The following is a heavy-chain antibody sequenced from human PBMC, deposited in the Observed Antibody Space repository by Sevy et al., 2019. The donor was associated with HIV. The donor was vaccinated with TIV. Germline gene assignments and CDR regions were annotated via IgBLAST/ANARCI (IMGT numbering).Heavy chain of an antibody. J-gene: IGHJ4*02. CDR1: GGSMTSLY. CDR2: IYYNGHI. CDR3: AGENAWGRGYS. V-gene: IGHV4-59*08. D-gene: IGHD1-26*01. Sequence: SETLSLTCTVSGGSMTSLYWNWIRQPPGKGLEWIANIYYNGHINYNPSLKSRVTLSLDTSKNQFSVRLSSVTAADTAMYYCAGENAWGRGYSWGQGTLVTVSS.